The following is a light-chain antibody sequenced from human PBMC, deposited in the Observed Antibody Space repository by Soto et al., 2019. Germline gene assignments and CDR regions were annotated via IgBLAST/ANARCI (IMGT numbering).Light chain of an antibody. V-gene: IGKV3-15*01. Sequence: EIVMTQSPATLSVSPGERANLSCRASQSIDSNVAWYQQKPGQAPRLLIYGASTRATGIPARFSGSGSGTEFTLTISSLQSEDFAVYYCQQYHNWRTFGQGTKLDIK. CDR1: QSIDSN. CDR2: GAS. CDR3: QQYHNWRT. J-gene: IGKJ2*02.